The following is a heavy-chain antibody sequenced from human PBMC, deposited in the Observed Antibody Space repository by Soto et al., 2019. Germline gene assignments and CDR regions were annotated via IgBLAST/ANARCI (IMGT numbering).Heavy chain of an antibody. J-gene: IGHJ4*02. CDR3: ARGQRALEAPRY. V-gene: IGHV4-34*01. Sequence: SETLSLTCAVYGGSFSGYYWSWIRQPPGKGLEWIGEINHSGSTNYNPSLKSRVTISVDTSKNQFPLKLSSVTAADTAVYYCARGQRALEAPRYWGQGTLVTVSS. CDR2: INHSGST. CDR1: GGSFSGYY.